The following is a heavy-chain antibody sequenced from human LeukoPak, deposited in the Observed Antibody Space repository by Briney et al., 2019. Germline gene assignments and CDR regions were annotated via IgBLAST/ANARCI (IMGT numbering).Heavy chain of an antibody. CDR2: ISYSSSSK. CDR1: GFTFSRYS. D-gene: IGHD2-2*01. Sequence: GGSLRLSCAASGFTFSRYSMNWVRQAPGKGLEWVSSISYSSSSKYYADSVKGRVTFSRDNAKNSLYLQMNSLRAEDTAVYCCARPYCSSTSCYWYFDYWGQGTLVTVSS. CDR3: ARPYCSSTSCYWYFDY. V-gene: IGHV3-48*04. J-gene: IGHJ4*02.